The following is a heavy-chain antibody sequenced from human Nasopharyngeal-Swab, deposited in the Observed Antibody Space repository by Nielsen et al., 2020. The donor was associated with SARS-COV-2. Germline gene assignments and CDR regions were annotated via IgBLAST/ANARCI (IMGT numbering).Heavy chain of an antibody. V-gene: IGHV4-31*03. CDR1: GGSISSGGYY. Sequence: TLSLTCTVSGGSISSGGYYWSWIRQHPGKGLEWIGYIYYSGSTYYNPSLKSRVTISVDTSKNQFSLKLSSVTAADTAVYYCARANTIFGVVITHFDYWGQGTLVTVSS. J-gene: IGHJ4*02. D-gene: IGHD3-3*01. CDR3: ARANTIFGVVITHFDY. CDR2: IYYSGST.